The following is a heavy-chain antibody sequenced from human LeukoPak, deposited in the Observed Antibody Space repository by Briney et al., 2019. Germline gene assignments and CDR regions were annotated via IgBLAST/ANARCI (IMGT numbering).Heavy chain of an antibody. Sequence: GGPLRLPCAASGFPFCSCDTLWVRQAPEKALEWVAYIRYDGSNKYYTGSVKGRFTISRDISNNTLYLQMNSLRAEDTAVYYCAKDRVFELWFEEASPYYFDYWGQGTLVTVSS. CDR2: IRYDGSNK. D-gene: IGHD3-10*01. V-gene: IGHV3-30*02. CDR1: GFPFCSCD. CDR3: AKDRVFELWFEEASPYYFDY. J-gene: IGHJ4*02.